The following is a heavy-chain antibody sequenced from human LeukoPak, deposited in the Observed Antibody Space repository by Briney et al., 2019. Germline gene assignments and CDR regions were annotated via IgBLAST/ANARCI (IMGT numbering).Heavy chain of an antibody. CDR2: INHSGST. CDR3: ARRVDAFDI. V-gene: IGHV4-34*01. J-gene: IGHJ3*02. Sequence: PSETLSLTCTVSGGSISSYYWSWIRQPPGKGLEWIGEINHSGSTNYNPSLKSRVTISVDTSKNQFSLKLSSVTAADTAVYYCARRVDAFDIWGQGTMVTVSS. CDR1: GGSISSYY.